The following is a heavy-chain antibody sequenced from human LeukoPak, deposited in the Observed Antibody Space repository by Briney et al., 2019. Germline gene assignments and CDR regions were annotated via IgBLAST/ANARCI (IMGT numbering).Heavy chain of an antibody. D-gene: IGHD3-10*01. CDR2: IIPILGIA. J-gene: IGHJ3*02. Sequence: ASVKVSCKASGGTFSSYAISWVRQAPGQGLEWMGRIIPILGIANYAQKFQGRVTMTEDTSTDTAYMELSSLRSEDTAVYYCATRGVTMVRGVIINDAFDIWGQGTMVTVSS. CDR3: ATRGVTMVRGVIINDAFDI. CDR1: GGTFSSYA. V-gene: IGHV1-69*04.